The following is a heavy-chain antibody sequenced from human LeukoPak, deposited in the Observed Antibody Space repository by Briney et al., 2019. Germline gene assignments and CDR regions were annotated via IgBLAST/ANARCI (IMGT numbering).Heavy chain of an antibody. Sequence: SETLSLTCTVSGGSISNYYWNWIRQPPGKGLESIGYIYYSGSTNYNPSLKSRVTILVDTSKNQFSLKLSSVTAADTAVYYCARHSSAAAGRRAPYYFDYWGQGTLVTVSS. D-gene: IGHD6-13*01. V-gene: IGHV4-59*08. CDR1: GGSISNYY. CDR2: IYYSGST. CDR3: ARHSSAAAGRRAPYYFDY. J-gene: IGHJ4*02.